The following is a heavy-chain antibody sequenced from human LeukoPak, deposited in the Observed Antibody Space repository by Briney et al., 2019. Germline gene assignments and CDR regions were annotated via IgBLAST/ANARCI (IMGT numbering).Heavy chain of an antibody. D-gene: IGHD3-10*01. CDR3: ARRYGSGSYDKFGY. CDR2: IFSTGST. CDR1: GGSISSYH. Sequence: PSETLSLTCTVSGGSISSYHWNWIRQPPGKGLEWIGYIFSTGSTNYNPSLKSRVTISLDTSKSQFSLRLTSVTAADTAVYYCARRYGSGSYDKFGYWGQGTLVTVSS. J-gene: IGHJ4*02. V-gene: IGHV4-59*08.